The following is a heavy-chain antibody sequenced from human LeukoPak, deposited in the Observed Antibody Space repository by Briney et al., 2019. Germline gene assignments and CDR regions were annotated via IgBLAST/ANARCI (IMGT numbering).Heavy chain of an antibody. Sequence: ASVKVSCKASGYTFTSYGITWVRRAHGQGLEWLGWIRVYNGNTNYAKNFQDRVTMTTDTSTNTAYMELGSLRFDDTAVYYCARSVSQSFEIDYWGQGTPVTVSS. CDR2: IRVYNGNT. V-gene: IGHV1-18*01. D-gene: IGHD2-8*01. CDR1: GYTFTSYG. CDR3: ARSVSQSFEIDY. J-gene: IGHJ4*02.